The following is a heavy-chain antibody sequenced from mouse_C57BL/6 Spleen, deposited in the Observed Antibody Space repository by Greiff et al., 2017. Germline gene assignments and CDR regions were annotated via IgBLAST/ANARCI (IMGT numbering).Heavy chain of an antibody. Sequence: EVKVVESGGGLVKPGGSLKLSCAASGFTFSDYGMHWVRQAPEKGLEWVAYISSGSSTIYYADTVKDRFTISRDNAKNTLFLQMTSLRSEDTAMYYCARWDYDFLAMDYWGQGTSVTVSS. V-gene: IGHV5-17*01. D-gene: IGHD2-4*01. CDR3: ARWDYDFLAMDY. CDR2: ISSGSSTI. CDR1: GFTFSDYG. J-gene: IGHJ4*01.